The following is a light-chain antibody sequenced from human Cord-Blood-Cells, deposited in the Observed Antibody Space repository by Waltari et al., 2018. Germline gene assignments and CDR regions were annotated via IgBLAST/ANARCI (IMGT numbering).Light chain of an antibody. Sequence: SHELTQPPSVSVSPGQTASIPCSGAKLGDKYACWYQQKPGQSPVLVIYQDSKRPSGIPERFSGSNSGNTATLTISGTQAMDEADYYCQAWDSSTVVFGGGTKLTVL. J-gene: IGLJ2*01. V-gene: IGLV3-1*01. CDR1: KLGDKY. CDR2: QDS. CDR3: QAWDSSTVV.